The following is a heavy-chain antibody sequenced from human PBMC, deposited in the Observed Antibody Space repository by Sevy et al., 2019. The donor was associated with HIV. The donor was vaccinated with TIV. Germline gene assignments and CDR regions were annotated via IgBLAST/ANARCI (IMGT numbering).Heavy chain of an antibody. V-gene: IGHV3-23*01. CDR1: GFTFSSYA. CDR2: ISGSGGNT. CDR3: AKGSELLGYCSSTSCSNYYYGMDV. Sequence: GGSLRLSCAASGFTFSSYAMSWVRQAPGKGLEWVSAISGSGGNTYYADSVKGRFTISRDNSKNTLYLQMNSLRAEDTAVYYCAKGSELLGYCSSTSCSNYYYGMDVWGQGTTVTVSS. J-gene: IGHJ6*02. D-gene: IGHD2-2*01.